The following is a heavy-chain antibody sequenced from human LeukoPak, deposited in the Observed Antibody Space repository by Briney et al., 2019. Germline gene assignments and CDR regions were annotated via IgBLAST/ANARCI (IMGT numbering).Heavy chain of an antibody. CDR3: ASGTWGFYDTTVGVY. CDR2: IYHTGST. J-gene: IGHJ4*02. Sequence: ASETLSLTCTVSGYSIRNGYHWGWIRQSPGKGLEWIGSIYHTGSTYYNPSLKSRVTISVDMSKNQFSLKLSSVTAADTAVFYCASGTWGFYDTTVGVYWGQGTLVTVSS. CDR1: GYSIRNGYH. V-gene: IGHV4-38-2*02. D-gene: IGHD3-22*01.